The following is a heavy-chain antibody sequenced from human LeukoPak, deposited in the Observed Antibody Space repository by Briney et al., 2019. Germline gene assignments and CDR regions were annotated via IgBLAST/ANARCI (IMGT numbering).Heavy chain of an antibody. CDR1: GYDLINYG. CDR2: RSIYNGNT. J-gene: IGHJ4*02. V-gene: IGHV1-18*01. Sequence: ASVKVSCKASGYDLINYGISWLRQAPGQGLEWMGWRSIYNGNTNYKLQGRVTMTIDTSTSTAYMEVRSLRSDDTAVYYCGRGGPFPSGSSSREYYLDYWGQGTLVIVPS. CDR3: GRGGPFPSGSSSREYYLDY. D-gene: IGHD6-6*01.